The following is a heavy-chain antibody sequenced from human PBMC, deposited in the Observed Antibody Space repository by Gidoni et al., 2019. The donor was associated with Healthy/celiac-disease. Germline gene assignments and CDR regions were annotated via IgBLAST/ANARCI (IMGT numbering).Heavy chain of an antibody. CDR3: ARSHIVVVPAAKVGADYGMDV. D-gene: IGHD2-2*01. J-gene: IGHJ6*02. CDR2: INPSGGST. V-gene: IGHV1-46*01. Sequence: QVQLVQSGAEVKKPGASVKVSCKASGYTFTSYYMHWVRQAPGQGLEWMGIINPSGGSTSYAQKFQGRVTMTRDTSTSTVYMELSSLRSEDTAVYYCARSHIVVVPAAKVGADYGMDVWGQGTTVTVSS. CDR1: GYTFTSYY.